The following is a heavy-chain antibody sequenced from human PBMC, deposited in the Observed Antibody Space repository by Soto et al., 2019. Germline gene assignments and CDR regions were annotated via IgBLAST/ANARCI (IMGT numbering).Heavy chain of an antibody. V-gene: IGHV3-53*01. CDR1: GFTVSSNY. Sequence: GGSLRLSCAASGFTVSSNYMSWVRQAPGKGLEWVSVIYSGGSTYYADSVKGRFTISRDNSKNTLYLQMNSLRAEDTAVYYCNGIQAKRARVSDKYDYWGQGTLVTVSS. D-gene: IGHD1-26*01. J-gene: IGHJ4*02. CDR2: IYSGGST. CDR3: NGIQAKRARVSDKYDY.